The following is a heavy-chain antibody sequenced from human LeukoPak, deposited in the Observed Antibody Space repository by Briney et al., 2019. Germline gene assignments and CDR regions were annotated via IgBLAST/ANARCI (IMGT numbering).Heavy chain of an antibody. CDR2: IIPIFGTA. V-gene: IGHV1-69*01. CDR3: ASLVIAVAGNAFDI. D-gene: IGHD6-19*01. J-gene: IGHJ3*02. CDR1: GGTFSSYA. Sequence: SVKVSCKASGGTFSSYAISWVRQAPGQGLEWMGGIIPIFGTANYAQKFQGRVTITADESTSTAYMELSSLRSEDTAVYYCASLVIAVAGNAFDIWGQGTMVTVPS.